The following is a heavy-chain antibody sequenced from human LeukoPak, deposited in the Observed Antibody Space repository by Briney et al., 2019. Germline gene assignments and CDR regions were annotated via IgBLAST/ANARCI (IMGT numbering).Heavy chain of an antibody. Sequence: SETLSLTCTVSGGSVSSKTYYWGWIRQTPGKGLEWIGNVYYSGSTYKNLSLQSRVTIFIDTSKNQFSLILSSVTAADTAIYYCARADTTGYPNFDFWGQGTLVTVSS. J-gene: IGHJ4*02. D-gene: IGHD3-22*01. CDR3: ARADTTGYPNFDF. CDR2: VYYSGST. V-gene: IGHV4-39*01. CDR1: GGSVSSKTYY.